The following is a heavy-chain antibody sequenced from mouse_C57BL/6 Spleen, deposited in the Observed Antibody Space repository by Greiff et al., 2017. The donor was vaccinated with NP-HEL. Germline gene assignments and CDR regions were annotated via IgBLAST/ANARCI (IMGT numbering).Heavy chain of an antibody. CDR3: ARDMTTMSPFDY. V-gene: IGHV5-4*01. CDR1: GFTFSSYA. CDR2: ISDGGSYT. D-gene: IGHD2-1*01. Sequence: EVQRVESGGGLVKPGGSLKLSCAASGFTFSSYAMSWVRRTPEKRLEWVATISDGGSYTYYPDNVKGRFTISRDNAKNNLYLQMSHLKSEDTAMYYCARDMTTMSPFDYWGQGTTLTVSS. J-gene: IGHJ2*01.